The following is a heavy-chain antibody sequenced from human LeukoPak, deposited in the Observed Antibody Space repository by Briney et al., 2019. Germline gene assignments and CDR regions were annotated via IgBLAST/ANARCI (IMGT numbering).Heavy chain of an antibody. V-gene: IGHV4-59*01. Sequence: SETLSLTCTVSGGSISSYYWSWIRQPPGKGLEWIGYIYYSGSTNYNPSLKSRVTISVDPSKNQFSLKLSSVTAADTAVYYCARSTPSPYYDYVWGSYRSYFDYWGREPWSPSPQ. J-gene: IGHJ4*02. CDR1: GGSISSYY. D-gene: IGHD3-16*02. CDR2: IYYSGST. CDR3: ARSTPSPYYDYVWGSYRSYFDY.